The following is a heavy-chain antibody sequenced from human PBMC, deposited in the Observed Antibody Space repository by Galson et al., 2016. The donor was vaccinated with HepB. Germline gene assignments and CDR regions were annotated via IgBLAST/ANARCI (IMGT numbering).Heavy chain of an antibody. V-gene: IGHV4-39*01. Sequence: SETLSLTCTVSGGSISSSSYYWGWIRQPPGKGLEWIGSLYYGGSTYHNPSLKSRVTISVDTSKNQFSLKLTSVTAADTAVYYCARPNRKMRGFGEADWFDRWGQGTLVTVSS. D-gene: IGHD3-10*01. J-gene: IGHJ5*02. CDR2: LYYGGST. CDR3: ARPNRKMRGFGEADWFDR. CDR1: GGSISSSSYY.